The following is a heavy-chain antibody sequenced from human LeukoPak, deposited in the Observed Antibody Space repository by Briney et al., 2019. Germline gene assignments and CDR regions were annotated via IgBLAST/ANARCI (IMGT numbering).Heavy chain of an antibody. CDR1: VYTFTSYG. CDR3: ARILGDSSGYYSTPGDY. D-gene: IGHD3-22*01. CDR2: ICAYNGNT. Sequence: ASVKVSCTASVYTFTSYGISWVRQAPGQGLERMGGICAYNGNTNYAQKLQGRVTMTTDTSTSTAYMELRSLRSDDTAVYYCARILGDSSGYYSTPGDYWGQGTLVTVSS. V-gene: IGHV1-18*01. J-gene: IGHJ4*02.